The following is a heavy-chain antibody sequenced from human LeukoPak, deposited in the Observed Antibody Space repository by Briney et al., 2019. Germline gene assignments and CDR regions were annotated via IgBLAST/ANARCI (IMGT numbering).Heavy chain of an antibody. D-gene: IGHD3-22*01. J-gene: IGHJ4*02. V-gene: IGHV4-4*07. CDR2: IHTSGST. CDR1: GVSISSYY. CDR3: ARGGYNYDSSGYYSFDY. Sequence: SETLSLTCTVSGVSISSYYWSWIRQPAGKGLEWIRRIHTSGSTNYNPSLKSRVTMSVDTSKNQFSLKLSSVTAADTAVYYCARGGYNYDSSGYYSFDYWGQGTLVTVSS.